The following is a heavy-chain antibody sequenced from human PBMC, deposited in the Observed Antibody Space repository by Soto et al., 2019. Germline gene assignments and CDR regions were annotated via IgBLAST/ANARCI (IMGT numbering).Heavy chain of an antibody. D-gene: IGHD6-6*01. V-gene: IGHV4-31*03. CDR3: ARDRSGSSVFYYYYMDV. J-gene: IGHJ6*03. CDR2: IYYSGST. Sequence: SETLSLTCTVSGGSISSGGYYWSWIRQHPGKGLEWIGYIYYSGSTYYNPSLKSRVTISVDSSKNQFSLKLSSVTAADTAVYYCARDRSGSSVFYYYYMDVWGKGTTVTVSS. CDR1: GGSISSGGYY.